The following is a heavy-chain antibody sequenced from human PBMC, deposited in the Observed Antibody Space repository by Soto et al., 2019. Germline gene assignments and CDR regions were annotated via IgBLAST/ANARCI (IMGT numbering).Heavy chain of an antibody. CDR3: ARGGDILTGPQFPFDP. CDR2: IWYDGSNK. Sequence: QVQLVESGGGVVQPGRSLRLSCAASGFTFSSYGMHWVRQAPGKGLEWVAVIWYDGSNKYYADSVKGRFTISRDNSKNTLYLQMNSLRAEDTAVYYCARGGDILTGPQFPFDPWGQGTLVTVSS. V-gene: IGHV3-33*01. CDR1: GFTFSSYG. D-gene: IGHD3-9*01. J-gene: IGHJ5*02.